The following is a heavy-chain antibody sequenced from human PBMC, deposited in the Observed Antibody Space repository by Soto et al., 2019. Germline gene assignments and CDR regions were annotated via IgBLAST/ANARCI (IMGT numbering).Heavy chain of an antibody. J-gene: IGHJ6*02. CDR1: GYDFTAYD. CDR2: MNPINGAT. CDR3: GRGPSPRAPAGGTPYYYAMDV. D-gene: IGHD6-13*01. V-gene: IGHV1-8*02. Sequence: ASVKVSCKASGYDFTAYDINWVRQASGQGXEWMGWMNPINGATGSARRFQGRVSMTRNTATGTAYLELTSLRSDDSAVYYCGRGPSPRAPAGGTPYYYAMDVWGQGTTVTVSS.